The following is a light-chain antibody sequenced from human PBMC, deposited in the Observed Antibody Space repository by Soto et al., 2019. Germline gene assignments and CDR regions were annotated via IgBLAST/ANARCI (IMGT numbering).Light chain of an antibody. V-gene: IGKV1-5*03. CDR3: QQYNGYPHT. CDR1: QSISTW. Sequence: DIQMTQSPSTLFASVGDRVTITCRASQSISTWLAWYQQQPGKAPKLLIYKASSLRNGVPSRFSGSGSGTEFTLTIYSLQPDDFASYYCQQYNGYPHTFGQGTKLEIK. CDR2: KAS. J-gene: IGKJ2*01.